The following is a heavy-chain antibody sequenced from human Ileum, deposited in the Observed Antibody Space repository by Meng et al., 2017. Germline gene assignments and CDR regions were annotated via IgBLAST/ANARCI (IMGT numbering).Heavy chain of an antibody. CDR2: INWDDDK. CDR1: GFALRTTGVG. V-gene: IGHV2-5*02. Sequence: QIPLEQPGPTLVKPTHTLTLTCTFSGFALRTTGVGVGWHRQPPGKALECLALINWDDDKRYNPSLRNRVTITKDSSKNQVVHTMTNIDPVDTATYYCAHRLAYRNDYNVGWFDPWGQRPLVTVSS. J-gene: IGHJ5*02. CDR3: AHRLAYRNDYNVGWFDP. D-gene: IGHD1-1*01.